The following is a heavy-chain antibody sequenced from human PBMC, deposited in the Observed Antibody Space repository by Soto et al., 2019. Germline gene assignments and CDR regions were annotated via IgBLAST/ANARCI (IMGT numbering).Heavy chain of an antibody. D-gene: IGHD2-8*01. Sequence: GASVKVSCKASGYTFTSYAMHWVRQAPGQRLEWMGWINAGNGNTKYSQKFQGRVTITRDTAASTAYMELSSLRSEDTAVYYCARGDIVLMVYARDYYYGMDVWGQGTTVTVS. J-gene: IGHJ6*02. CDR3: ARGDIVLMVYARDYYYGMDV. CDR2: INAGNGNT. V-gene: IGHV1-3*01. CDR1: GYTFTSYA.